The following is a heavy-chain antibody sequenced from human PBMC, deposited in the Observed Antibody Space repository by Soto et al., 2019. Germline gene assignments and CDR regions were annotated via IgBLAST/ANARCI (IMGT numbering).Heavy chain of an antibody. Sequence: LRLSCAASGFSFSTYEMNWVRQAPGRGLEWVSYISKNGIDIYYADSVKGRFTISRDNANNSLFLQMNSLRAEDTAVYYCAPRKSGSFNIGAFDIWGQGTMVTVSS. J-gene: IGHJ3*02. D-gene: IGHD3-10*01. V-gene: IGHV3-48*03. CDR1: GFSFSTYE. CDR3: APRKSGSFNIGAFDI. CDR2: ISKNGIDI.